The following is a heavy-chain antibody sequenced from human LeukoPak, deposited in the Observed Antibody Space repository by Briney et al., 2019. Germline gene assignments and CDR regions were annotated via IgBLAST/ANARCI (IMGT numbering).Heavy chain of an antibody. CDR2: INHSGST. CDR3: ARRPRSYPFDY. J-gene: IGHJ4*02. V-gene: IGHV4-34*01. Sequence: LETLSLTCAVYGGSFSGYYWSWIRQPPGKGLEWIGEINHSGSTNYNPSLKSRVTISVDTSKNQFSLKLSSVTAADTAVYYCARRPRSYPFDYWGQGTLVTVSS. D-gene: IGHD1-26*01. CDR1: GGSFSGYY.